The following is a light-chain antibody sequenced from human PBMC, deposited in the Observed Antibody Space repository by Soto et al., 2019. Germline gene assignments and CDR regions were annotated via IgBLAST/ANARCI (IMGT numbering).Light chain of an antibody. V-gene: IGLV2-14*01. J-gene: IGLJ3*02. Sequence: QSALTQPASVSGSPGQSITISCTGTSSDVGAYNYVSWYQQRPGKAPKLMIYEVSNRPSGVSNRFSGSKSGNTASLTISGLQAEDEADYYCTSYTNINTWVFGGGTQLTVL. CDR2: EVS. CDR3: TSYTNINTWV. CDR1: SSDVGAYNY.